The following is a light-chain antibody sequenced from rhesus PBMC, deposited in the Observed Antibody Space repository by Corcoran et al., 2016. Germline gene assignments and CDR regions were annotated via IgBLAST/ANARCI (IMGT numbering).Light chain of an antibody. CDR1: QGISSW. V-gene: IGKV1-22*01. CDR2: KAS. Sequence: DIQMTQSPSSLSASVGDTVTITCRASQGISSWLAWYQQKPGKTPKLLIYKASSLQSGVPSRFSGSGSGTYFTLTISSLQSEDFSTYYCQQYSSRPPTFGQGTKVEIK. J-gene: IGKJ1*01. CDR3: QQYSSRPPT.